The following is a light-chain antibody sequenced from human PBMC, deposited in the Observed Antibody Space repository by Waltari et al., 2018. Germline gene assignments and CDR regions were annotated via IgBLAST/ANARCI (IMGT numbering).Light chain of an antibody. CDR3: QVWESSVV. V-gene: IGLV3-21*02. CDR2: DDS. J-gene: IGLJ2*01. Sequence: SYVLTQPPSVSVAPGQTARITCGGDRLGSNSVHWYQQKPGQAPVLVVFDDSDQPSGISERFSGSSSGPTATLTISRVEAGDEADYYCQVWESSVVFGGGTKLTVL. CDR1: RLGSNS.